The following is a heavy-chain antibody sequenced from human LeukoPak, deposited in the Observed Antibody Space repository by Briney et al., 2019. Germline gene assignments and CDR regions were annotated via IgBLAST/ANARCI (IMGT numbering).Heavy chain of an antibody. CDR1: GGSISSYY. J-gene: IGHJ5*02. Sequence: SETLSLTCTVSGGSISSYYWSWIRQPAGKGLEWIGRIYTSGSTNYNPSLKSRVTVSVDTSKNQFSLKLSSVTAADTAVYYCARDFWDDIVVVSWFDPWGQGTLVTVSS. D-gene: IGHD2-15*01. CDR3: ARDFWDDIVVVSWFDP. CDR2: IYTSGST. V-gene: IGHV4-4*07.